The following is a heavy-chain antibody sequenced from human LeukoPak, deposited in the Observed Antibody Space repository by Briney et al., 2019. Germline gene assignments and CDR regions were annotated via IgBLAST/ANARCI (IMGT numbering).Heavy chain of an antibody. Sequence: ASVKVSCKASGYTFTSYDINWVRQATGQGLEWMGWMNPNSGNTGYAQKFQGRVTITRNTSISTAYMELSSLSSEDTAVYYCARGRREQQLCTYWGQGTLVTVSS. CDR1: GYTFTSYD. CDR2: MNPNSGNT. CDR3: ARGRREQQLCTY. V-gene: IGHV1-8*01. D-gene: IGHD6-13*01. J-gene: IGHJ4*02.